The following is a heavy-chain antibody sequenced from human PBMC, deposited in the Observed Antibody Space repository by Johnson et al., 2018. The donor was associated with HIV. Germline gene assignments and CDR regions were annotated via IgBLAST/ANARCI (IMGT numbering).Heavy chain of an antibody. D-gene: IGHD3-10*01. J-gene: IGHJ3*02. CDR1: GFTFSSYA. CDR3: ARDRGQRQRGGGAFDI. V-gene: IGHV3-30*04. Sequence: QVQLVESGGGVVQPGRSLRLSCAASGFTFSSYAMHWVRQAPGKGLEWVAVISYDGSNKYYADSVKGRFTISRDNSKNTMFLQMNSLRAEDTALYYCARDRGQRQRGGGAFDIWGQGTMVTVSS. CDR2: ISYDGSNK.